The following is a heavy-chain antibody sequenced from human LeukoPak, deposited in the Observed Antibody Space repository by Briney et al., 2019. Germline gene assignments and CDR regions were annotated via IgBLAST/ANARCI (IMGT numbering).Heavy chain of an antibody. CDR1: GGSFSGYY. J-gene: IGHJ4*02. D-gene: IGHD2-2*01. CDR3: ARGVAPAAIGTNYFDY. Sequence: SETLSLTCAVYGGSFSGYYWSWIRQPPGKGLEWIGEINHSGSTNYNPSLKSRVTISVDTSKNQFSLKLSSVTAADTAVYYCARGVAPAAIGTNYFDYWGQGTLVTVSS. CDR2: INHSGST. V-gene: IGHV4-34*01.